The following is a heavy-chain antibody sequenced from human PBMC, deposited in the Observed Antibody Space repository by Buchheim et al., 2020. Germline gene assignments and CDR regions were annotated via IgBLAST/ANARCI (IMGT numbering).Heavy chain of an antibody. D-gene: IGHD6-13*01. CDR2: IGKDGSIK. CDR3: AKEFPRSYGSNWYEVELFDY. J-gene: IGHJ4*02. V-gene: IGHV3-30*18. Sequence: QVQLVESGGGVVQPGRSLRLSCEGSGFTFSSYGMHWVRQAPGKGLEWVAVIGKDGSIKYYVDSVRGRFTISRDNSKNMLYLQMNSLRGEDTAVYYCAKEFPRSYGSNWYEVELFDYWGQGTL. CDR1: GFTFSSYG.